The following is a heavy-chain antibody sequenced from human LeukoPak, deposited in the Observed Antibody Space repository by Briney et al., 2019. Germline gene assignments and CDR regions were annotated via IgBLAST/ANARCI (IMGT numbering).Heavy chain of an antibody. CDR2: IYYTGNT. J-gene: IGHJ4*02. V-gene: IGHV4-59*01. D-gene: IGHD6-19*01. Sequence: SETLSLTCTVSGGSISSDSWSWIRQPPGKGLEWIGFIYYTGNTNYNPSLKSRVTISLDTSNDQFSLKLSSVTAADTAVYYCARGSGWYAYWGQRTLVTVSS. CDR1: GGSISSDS. CDR3: ARGSGWYAY.